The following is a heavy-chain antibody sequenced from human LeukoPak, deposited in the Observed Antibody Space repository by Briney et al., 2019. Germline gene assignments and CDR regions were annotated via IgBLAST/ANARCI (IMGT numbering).Heavy chain of an antibody. CDR2: INHSGST. J-gene: IGHJ4*02. CDR3: AREGGDCSSTSCRWY. D-gene: IGHD2-2*01. Sequence: SETLSLTCAVYGGSFSGYYWSWIRQPPGKGLEWIGEINHSGSTNYNPSLKSRVTISVDTSKNQFSLKLSSVTAADTAVYYCAREGGDCSSTSCRWYWGQGTLVTVSS. V-gene: IGHV4-34*01. CDR1: GGSFSGYY.